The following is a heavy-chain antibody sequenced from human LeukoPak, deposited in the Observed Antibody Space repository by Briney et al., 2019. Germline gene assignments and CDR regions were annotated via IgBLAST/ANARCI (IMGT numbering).Heavy chain of an antibody. Sequence: ASVKVTCNASGCTFSSYAISWVRQAPGQGLEWMGGIIPSFGTANYAHKFQGRVTITMDESTHTAYMELNRLRSEDTAEYYYERDPIDSSFEYCGQGTLFTVSS. CDR1: GCTFSSYA. CDR3: ERDPIDSSFEY. D-gene: IGHD3-22*01. J-gene: IGHJ4*02. CDR2: IIPSFGTA. V-gene: IGHV1-69*05.